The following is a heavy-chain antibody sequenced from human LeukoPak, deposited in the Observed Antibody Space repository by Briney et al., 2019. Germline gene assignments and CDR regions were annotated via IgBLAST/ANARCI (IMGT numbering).Heavy chain of an antibody. CDR1: GLTFSSHS. J-gene: IGHJ4*02. CDR3: ASIAVADDFDY. Sequence: GGSLRLSCAASGLTFSSHSMNWVRQAPGKGLEWVSSISSSSSYIYYADSVKGRFTISRDNAKNSLYLQMNSLRAEDTAVYYCASIAVADDFDYWGQGTLVTVSS. D-gene: IGHD6-19*01. CDR2: ISSSSSYI. V-gene: IGHV3-21*01.